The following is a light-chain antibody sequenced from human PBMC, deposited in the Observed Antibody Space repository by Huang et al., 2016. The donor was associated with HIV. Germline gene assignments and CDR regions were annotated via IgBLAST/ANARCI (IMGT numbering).Light chain of an antibody. J-gene: IGKJ1*01. CDR3: MQTMQPTT. Sequence: DIVMTQTPLSLSVTPGQPASISCKSSQSLLHTDEKTYLYWYLQKPGQSPHLLIYEGSNRFSGVSDRFNGSGSGTNFTLKISRVEAEDAGVYYCMQTMQPTTFGQGTKVEIK. CDR2: EGS. V-gene: IGKV2D-29*02. CDR1: QSLLHTDEKTY.